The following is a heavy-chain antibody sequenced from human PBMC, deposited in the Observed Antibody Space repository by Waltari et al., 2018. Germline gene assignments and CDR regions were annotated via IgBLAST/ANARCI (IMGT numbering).Heavy chain of an antibody. CDR2: ILPTFGTA. V-gene: IGHV1-69*12. CDR3: ARRLRNTSPFDY. J-gene: IGHJ4*02. Sequence: QVQLVQSGAEVKKPGSSVKVSCKASGGTFSSYAISWVRQAPGQGLEWMGGILPTFGTANYAQKCQGRVTITADESTSTAYMELSSLRSEDTAVYYCARRLRNTSPFDYWGQGTLVTVSS. D-gene: IGHD5-12*01. CDR1: GGTFSSYA.